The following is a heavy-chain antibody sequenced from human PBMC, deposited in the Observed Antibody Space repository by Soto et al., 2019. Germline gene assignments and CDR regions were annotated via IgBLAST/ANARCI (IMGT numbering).Heavy chain of an antibody. CDR2: INSDGIST. J-gene: IGHJ4*02. V-gene: IGHV3-74*01. Sequence: PGGSLRLSCAASGFTFSSYGMHWVRQAPGKGLVWVSRINSDGISTSYADSVKGRFTISRDNAKNTLYLQMNSLRAEDTAVYYCVRTSLVVAAATREDYWGQGTLVTVSS. CDR3: VRTSLVVAAATREDY. D-gene: IGHD2-15*01. CDR1: GFTFSSYG.